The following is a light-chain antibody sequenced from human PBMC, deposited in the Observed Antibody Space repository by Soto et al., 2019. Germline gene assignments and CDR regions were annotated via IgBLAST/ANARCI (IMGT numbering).Light chain of an antibody. CDR1: QTFNRN. Sequence: VMTQSPATLSVSPGDRATLSCRASQTFNRNVAWYQQKPGQAPRLLIYGTSTRATGIPARFSGSGSGTESTLTISSLQSEDFAVYYCQQYYNWPLTFGGGTKVDIK. CDR3: QQYYNWPLT. CDR2: GTS. V-gene: IGKV3-15*01. J-gene: IGKJ4*01.